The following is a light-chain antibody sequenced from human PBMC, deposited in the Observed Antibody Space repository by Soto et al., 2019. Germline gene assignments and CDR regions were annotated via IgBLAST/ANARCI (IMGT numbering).Light chain of an antibody. CDR2: KAS. Sequence: TQRARYTSTVSGCVGDRVTITCLASQTISSWLAWYQQKPGKAPKLLIYKASTLKSGAPSRFSGSGSGTEFTLTISSLQPDDFATYYCQHYTSYSEPFGQG. CDR3: QHYTSYSEP. CDR1: QTISSW. J-gene: IGKJ1*01. V-gene: IGKV1-5*03.